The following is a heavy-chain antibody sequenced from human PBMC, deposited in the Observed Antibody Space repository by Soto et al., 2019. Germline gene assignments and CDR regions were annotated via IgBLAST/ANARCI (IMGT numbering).Heavy chain of an antibody. CDR1: GYTFTGYY. CDR3: ARDMAYGDFLPALF. D-gene: IGHD4-17*01. CDR2: INPKSGVT. Sequence: QGQLVQSGAEVKKPGASVKVSCKASGYTFTGYYIHWVRQAPGQGLEWMGWINPKSGVTNYAQKFLGRVTMITDSSISTAYMELSRLRSDDTAVYYCARDMAYGDFLPALFWGQGTLVTVSS. J-gene: IGHJ4*02. V-gene: IGHV1-2*02.